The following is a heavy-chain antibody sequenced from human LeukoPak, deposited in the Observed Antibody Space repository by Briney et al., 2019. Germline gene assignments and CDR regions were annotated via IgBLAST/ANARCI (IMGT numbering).Heavy chain of an antibody. J-gene: IGHJ1*01. CDR1: GYSFTSYW. D-gene: IGHD2-2*01. Sequence: GESLKISCKGSGYSFTSYWIGWVRQMPGKGLEWMGIIYPGDSDTRYSPSFQGQVTISADKSISTAYLQWSSLKASDTAMYYCASLYCSSTSCPAEYVQHWGQGTLVTVSS. CDR3: ASLYCSSTSCPAEYVQH. CDR2: IYPGDSDT. V-gene: IGHV5-51*01.